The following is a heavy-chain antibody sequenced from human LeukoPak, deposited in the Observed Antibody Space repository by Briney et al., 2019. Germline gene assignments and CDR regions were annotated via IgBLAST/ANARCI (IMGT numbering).Heavy chain of an antibody. CDR3: AKDIRGYSRSSRGFDS. J-gene: IGHJ4*02. Sequence: PGRSLRLSCAASGFTFDDYAMHWVRQAPGKGLEWVSGISWNSGNLDYADSVKGRFTISRDNGKNSLYLQVNSLRAEDTALYYCAKDIRGYSRSSRGFDSWGQGTLVTVSS. V-gene: IGHV3-9*01. D-gene: IGHD6-13*01. CDR1: GFTFDDYA. CDR2: ISWNSGNL.